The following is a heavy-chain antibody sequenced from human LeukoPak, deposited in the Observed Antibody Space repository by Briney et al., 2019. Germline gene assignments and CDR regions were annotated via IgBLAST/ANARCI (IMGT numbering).Heavy chain of an antibody. V-gene: IGHV3-33*01. Sequence: PGRSLRLSCAASGFTFNYYGMHWVRQAPGKGLEWVAVIWSDGSKKYYADSVKGRFTVSRGDSKSTLYLQMNSLRVEDTALYFCARDDDTSSHYSRFDYWGQGTLVTVSS. D-gene: IGHD3-22*01. CDR2: IWSDGSKK. CDR3: ARDDDTSSHYSRFDY. CDR1: GFTFNYYG. J-gene: IGHJ4*02.